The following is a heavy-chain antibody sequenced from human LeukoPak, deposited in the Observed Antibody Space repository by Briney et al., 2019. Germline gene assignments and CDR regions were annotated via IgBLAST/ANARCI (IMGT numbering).Heavy chain of an antibody. D-gene: IGHD3-10*01. CDR2: ISSSGSTI. CDR1: GFTVSSNY. J-gene: IGHJ4*02. Sequence: GGSLRLSCAASGFTVSSNYMSWIRQAPGKGLEWVSYISSSGSTIYYADSVKGRFTISRDNAKNSLYLQMNSLRAEDTAVYYCASSTIYGSGSLPNSLFDYWGQGTLVTVSS. V-gene: IGHV3-11*01. CDR3: ASSTIYGSGSLPNSLFDY.